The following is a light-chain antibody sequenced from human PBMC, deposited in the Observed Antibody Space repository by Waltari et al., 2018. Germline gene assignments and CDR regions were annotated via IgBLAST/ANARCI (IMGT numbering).Light chain of an antibody. Sequence: QSVLTQPPSTSGTPGQRVTISCSGRSSNIGTNAVNWYQQLPGTATKLLIYSTNQRPSGVPYRFSCSKSGTSASLAISGLQSEDEADYYCAAWDDRLNAVLFGGGTKLTVL. J-gene: IGLJ2*01. CDR3: AAWDDRLNAVL. CDR1: SSNIGTNA. V-gene: IGLV1-44*01. CDR2: STN.